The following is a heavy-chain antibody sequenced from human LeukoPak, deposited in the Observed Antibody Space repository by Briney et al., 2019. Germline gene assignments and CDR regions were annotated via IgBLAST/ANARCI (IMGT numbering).Heavy chain of an antibody. Sequence: PGGSLRLSCAASGFTFSSFGMHWVRQAPGQGLEWVAFILYDGTNKYYADSVKGRFTISRDNSKNTLSLQMNSLRAEDTAVYYCARDGQKGYWGQGTLVTVSS. CDR1: GFTFSSFG. J-gene: IGHJ4*02. V-gene: IGHV3-30*02. CDR3: ARDGQKGY. CDR2: ILYDGTNK.